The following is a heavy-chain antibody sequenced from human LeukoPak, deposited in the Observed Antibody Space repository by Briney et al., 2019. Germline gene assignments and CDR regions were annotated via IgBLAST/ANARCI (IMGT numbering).Heavy chain of an antibody. CDR3: ARRPAIFMGGVYYYSMDV. CDR1: GFTFSSSA. V-gene: IGHV3-23*01. D-gene: IGHD2-2*01. J-gene: IGHJ6*02. Sequence: PGGSLRLSCAASGFTFSSSAMSWVRQAPGKGLEWVSAISNNGGYTYYADSVQGRFTISRDNSKSTLCLQMNSLRAEDTAVYYCARRPAIFMGGVYYYSMDVWGQGTTVTVSS. CDR2: ISNNGGYT.